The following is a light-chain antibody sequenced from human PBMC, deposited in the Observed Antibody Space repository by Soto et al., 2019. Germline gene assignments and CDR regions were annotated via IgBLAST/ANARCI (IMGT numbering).Light chain of an antibody. J-gene: IGKJ1*01. Sequence: EIVLTQFPGTLSLSPGERGTLSCRASQSVGRNYVAWYQQKPGQAPRVIIYAASNRASGIPDRFSGSGSGSDFTLTISRLEPEDFSVYYCQQYGTSPWAFGQGTKVEIK. CDR3: QQYGTSPWA. CDR2: AAS. CDR1: QSVGRNY. V-gene: IGKV3-20*01.